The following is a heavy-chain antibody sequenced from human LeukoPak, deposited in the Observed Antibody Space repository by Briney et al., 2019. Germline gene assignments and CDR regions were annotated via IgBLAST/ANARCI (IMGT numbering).Heavy chain of an antibody. CDR2: INPNSGGT. D-gene: IGHD1-26*01. CDR3: ARSARIVGAGMTGGIFDY. J-gene: IGHJ4*02. Sequence: ASVKVSCKASGYTFTGYYMHWVRQAPGQGLEWMGWINPNSGGTNYAQKFQGRVTMTRDTSISTAYMELSRLRSDDTAVYYCARSARIVGAGMTGGIFDYWGQGTLITVSS. V-gene: IGHV1-2*02. CDR1: GYTFTGYY.